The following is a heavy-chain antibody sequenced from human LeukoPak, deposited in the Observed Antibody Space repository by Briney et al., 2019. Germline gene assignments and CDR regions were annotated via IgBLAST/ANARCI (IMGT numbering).Heavy chain of an antibody. CDR3: ARDRGIGSTSGQGVYYFDY. D-gene: IGHD2-2*01. CDR1: NGSINSNDYY. V-gene: IGHV4-39*07. CDR2: INHSGST. J-gene: IGHJ4*02. Sequence: SETLSLTCTVSNGSINSNDYYWSWIRQPPGKGLEWIGEINHSGSTNYNPSLKSRVTLSVDTSKNQFSLKLNSVTAADTAVYYCARDRGIGSTSGQGVYYFDYWGQGTLVTVSS.